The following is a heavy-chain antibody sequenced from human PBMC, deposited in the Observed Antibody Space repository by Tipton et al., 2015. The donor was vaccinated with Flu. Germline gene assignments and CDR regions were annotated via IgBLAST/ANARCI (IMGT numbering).Heavy chain of an antibody. V-gene: IGHV4-61*02. D-gene: IGHD4-11*01. CDR3: ARDRRLPQGYYGMDV. CDR2: IYTSGST. J-gene: IGHJ6*02. Sequence: TLSLTCTVSGGSISSGSYHWSWIRQPAGKGLEWIGRIYTSGSTNYNPSRKSRVTISVDTSKNQFSLKLSSVTAADTAVYYCARDRRLPQGYYGMDVWGQGTTVTVSS. CDR1: GGSISSGSYH.